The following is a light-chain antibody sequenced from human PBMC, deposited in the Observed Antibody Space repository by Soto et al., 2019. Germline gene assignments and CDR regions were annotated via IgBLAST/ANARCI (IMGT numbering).Light chain of an antibody. CDR3: QQSYNTPIT. CDR2: AAS. Sequence: DIQMTQSPSSLCASVGDRVTITCRASQSISSHLNWYQQKPGKAPKPLIYAASNLQSGVPSRFSGSGSGTDFTLTISSLQPEDFATYYCQQSYNTPITFGQGTRLE. CDR1: QSISSH. J-gene: IGKJ5*01. V-gene: IGKV1-39*01.